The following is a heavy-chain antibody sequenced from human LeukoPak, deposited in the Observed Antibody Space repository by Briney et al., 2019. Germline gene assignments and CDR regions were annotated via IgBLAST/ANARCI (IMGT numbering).Heavy chain of an antibody. Sequence: SETLSLTCAVYGGSFSGCYWSWIRQPPGKGLEWIGEINHSGSTNYNPSLKSRVTISVDTSKNQFSLKLSSVTAADTAVYYCARSDYGGDPTYDAFDIWGQGSMVTVSS. D-gene: IGHD4-23*01. V-gene: IGHV4-34*01. CDR2: INHSGST. CDR1: GGSFSGCY. CDR3: ARSDYGGDPTYDAFDI. J-gene: IGHJ3*02.